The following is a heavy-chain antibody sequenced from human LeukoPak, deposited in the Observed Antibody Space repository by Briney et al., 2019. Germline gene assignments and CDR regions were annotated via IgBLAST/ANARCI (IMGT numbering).Heavy chain of an antibody. CDR2: INHSGST. V-gene: IGHV4-34*01. Sequence: SETLSLTCAVYGGSFGGYYWSWIRQPPGKGLEWIGEINHSGSTNYNPSLKSRVTISVDTSKNQFSLKLSSVTAADTAVYYCARHENYYYYGMDVWGQGTTVTVSS. CDR1: GGSFGGYY. CDR3: ARHENYYYYGMDV. J-gene: IGHJ6*02.